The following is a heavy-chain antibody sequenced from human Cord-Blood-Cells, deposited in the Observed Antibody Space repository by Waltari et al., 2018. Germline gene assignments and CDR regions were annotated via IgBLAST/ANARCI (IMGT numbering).Heavy chain of an antibody. CDR1: GYTLSQLF. CDR3: ATGEGAIDI. J-gene: IGHJ3*02. CDR2: FDPEDGET. V-gene: IGHV1-24*01. Sequence: QVRLAQSGAEDTTTGTSGRVSCEVCGYTLSQLFIHWVRQAPGKGLEWMGGFDPEDGETIYAQKFQGRVTMTEDTSTDTAYMELSSLRSEDTAVYYCATGEGAIDIWGQGTMVTVSS.